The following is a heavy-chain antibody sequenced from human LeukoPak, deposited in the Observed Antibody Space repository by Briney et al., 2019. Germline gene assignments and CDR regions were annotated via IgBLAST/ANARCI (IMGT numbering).Heavy chain of an antibody. D-gene: IGHD3-22*01. CDR2: ISGSGGST. J-gene: IGHJ3*02. CDR3: ARERSSGYYANDAFDI. CDR1: GFTFSNAW. V-gene: IGHV3-23*01. Sequence: GGSLRLSCAASGFTFSNAWMSWVRQAPGKGLEWVSAISGSGGSTYYADSVKGRFTISRDNSKNTLYLQMNSLRAEDTAVYYCARERSSGYYANDAFDIWGQGTMVTVSS.